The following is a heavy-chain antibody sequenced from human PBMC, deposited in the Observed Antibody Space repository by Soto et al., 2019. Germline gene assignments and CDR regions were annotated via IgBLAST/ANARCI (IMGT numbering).Heavy chain of an antibody. J-gene: IGHJ6*02. V-gene: IGHV3-30*18. Sequence: VQLLESGGGLVQPGGSLRLSCAASGFTFSSYAMSWVRQAPGKGLEWVAVISYDGSNKYYGDSVKGRFTISRDNSKNTVYLQMNSLRAEDTAVYYCAKDALTVAGPQRGSLDVWGQGTTVTVSS. CDR1: GFTFSSYA. CDR2: ISYDGSNK. CDR3: AKDALTVAGPQRGSLDV. D-gene: IGHD6-19*01.